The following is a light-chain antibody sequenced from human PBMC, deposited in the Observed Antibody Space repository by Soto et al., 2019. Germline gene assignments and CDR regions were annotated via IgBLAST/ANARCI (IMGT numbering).Light chain of an antibody. CDR2: ASS. CDR3: QQSYTTPRT. V-gene: IGKV1-39*01. Sequence: DIQMTQSPSSLSASVGDRVTITCRASQSISTYLNWYQQKPGRAPKDLIYASSSLHSGVPSRFSGSGSETDFTLTISSLQPEDFATYYCQQSYTTPRTFGQGTRVEVK. J-gene: IGKJ1*01. CDR1: QSISTY.